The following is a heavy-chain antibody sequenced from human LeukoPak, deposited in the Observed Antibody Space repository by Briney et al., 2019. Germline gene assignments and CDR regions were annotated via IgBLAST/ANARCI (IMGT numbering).Heavy chain of an antibody. CDR3: ARDNYYASSGYYYIDY. CDR2: TSYDGSNK. J-gene: IGHJ4*02. CDR1: GFTFNTYA. Sequence: GGSLRLSCAASGFTFNTYAFHWVRQAPGKGLEWVAVTSYDGSNKYYADSVKDRFTISRDNSKNTLYLQMNSLRAEGTAVYYCARDNYYASSGYYYIDYWGQGTLVTVSS. D-gene: IGHD3-22*01. V-gene: IGHV3-30-3*01.